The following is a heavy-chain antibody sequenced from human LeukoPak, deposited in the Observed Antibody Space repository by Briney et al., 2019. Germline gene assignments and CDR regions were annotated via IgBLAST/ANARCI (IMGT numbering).Heavy chain of an antibody. V-gene: IGHV1-2*02. CDR3: ARDRGSYYNIFVS. CDR2: INPNSGGT. J-gene: IGHJ4*02. CDR1: GYTFIDYY. Sequence: ASVKVSCKASGYTFIDYYMHWVRQAPGQGLEWMGWINPNSGGTNYRQKFQGRVTMTRDMSISTAYMEMSSLRSDDTAVYYCARDRGSYYNIFVSWGQGTLVTVSS. D-gene: IGHD3-10*01.